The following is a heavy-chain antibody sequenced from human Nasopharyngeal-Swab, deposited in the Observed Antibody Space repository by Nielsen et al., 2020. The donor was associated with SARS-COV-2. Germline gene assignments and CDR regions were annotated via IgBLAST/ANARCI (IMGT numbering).Heavy chain of an antibody. Sequence: SVKVSCKVSGGIFSGYAFNWVRQAPGQGLEWMGGIIPIFATTNYAQKFQGRITITADESTSTAYMELNSLRSQDTAVYYCARSSRGSGPERAGFGMDVWGQGTTVSVSS. V-gene: IGHV1-69*13. CDR1: GGIFSGYA. CDR2: IIPIFATT. D-gene: IGHD3-10*01. J-gene: IGHJ6*02. CDR3: ARSSRGSGPERAGFGMDV.